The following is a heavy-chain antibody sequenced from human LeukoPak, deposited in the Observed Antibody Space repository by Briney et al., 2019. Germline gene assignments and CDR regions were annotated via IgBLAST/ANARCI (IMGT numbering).Heavy chain of an antibody. Sequence: GGSLRLSCAASGFTFNTYNMNWVRQAPGKGLEWVSSISVSSSDIYYADSVKDRFTTSRDNAKNSLYLQMKSLRAEDTAVYYCATRLSRGYFNYWGQGTLVSVSS. CDR1: GFTFNTYN. CDR2: ISVSSSDI. J-gene: IGHJ4*02. V-gene: IGHV3-21*01. CDR3: ATRLSRGYFNY.